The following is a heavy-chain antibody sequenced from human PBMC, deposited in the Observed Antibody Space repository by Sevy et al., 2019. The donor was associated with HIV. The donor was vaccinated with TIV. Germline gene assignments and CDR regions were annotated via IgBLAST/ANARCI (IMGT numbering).Heavy chain of an antibody. CDR1: GFTFSDYY. CDR3: ARVGMEGSSGYYADY. CDR2: ISSSGSTI. Sequence: GGSLRLSCAASGFTFSDYYMSWIRQAPGKGLEWVSYISSSGSTIYYAYSVKGRFTISRDNAKNSLYLQMNSLRAEDTAVYYCARVGMEGSSGYYADYWGQGTLVTVSS. V-gene: IGHV3-11*01. J-gene: IGHJ4*02. D-gene: IGHD3-22*01.